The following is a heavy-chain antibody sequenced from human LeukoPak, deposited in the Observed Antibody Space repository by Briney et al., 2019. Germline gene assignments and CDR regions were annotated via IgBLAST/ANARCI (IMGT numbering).Heavy chain of an antibody. CDR1: GFTFSDYY. Sequence: GGSLRLSCAASGFTFSDYYMSWLRQAPGKGLEGVSYISSSGSTIYYADSVKGRFTISRDNAKNSLYLQMNSLRAEDTALYYCARSRHSYDSSGFPHYWGQGTLVTVSS. J-gene: IGHJ4*02. CDR2: ISSSGSTI. D-gene: IGHD3-22*01. V-gene: IGHV3-11*01. CDR3: ARSRHSYDSSGFPHY.